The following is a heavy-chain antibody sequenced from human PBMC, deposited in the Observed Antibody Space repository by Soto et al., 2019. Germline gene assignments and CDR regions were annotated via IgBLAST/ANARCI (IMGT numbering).Heavy chain of an antibody. CDR1: GGTFSSYA. V-gene: IGHV1-69*13. Sequence: GASVKVSCKASGGTFSSYAISWVRQAPGQGLEWMGGIIPIFGTANYAQKFQGRVTITADESTSTAYMELSSLRSEDTAVYYCAIGGIAVAGTGGYYFDYWGQGTLVTVSS. CDR2: IIPIFGTA. CDR3: AIGGIAVAGTGGYYFDY. J-gene: IGHJ4*02. D-gene: IGHD6-19*01.